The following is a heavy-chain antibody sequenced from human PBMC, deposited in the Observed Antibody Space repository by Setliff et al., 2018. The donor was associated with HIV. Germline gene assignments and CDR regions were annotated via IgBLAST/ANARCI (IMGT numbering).Heavy chain of an antibody. J-gene: IGHJ6*03. CDR1: GYSFTDND. D-gene: IGHD2-21*01. Sequence: ASVKVSCKASGYSFTDNDINWVRQATGQGLGWMGWMDPKNGHTVDAEKFQGRVTITRDTSISTAYMELSSLRSKETDVYVCAMSMRPGTCLLLYFYYYLDVWGTGTTVTVSS. CDR3: AMSMRPGTCLLLYFYYYLDV. V-gene: IGHV1-8*01. CDR2: MDPKNGHT.